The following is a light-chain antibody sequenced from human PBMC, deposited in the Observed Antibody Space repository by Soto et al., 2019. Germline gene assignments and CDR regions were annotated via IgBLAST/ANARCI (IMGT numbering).Light chain of an antibody. V-gene: IGKV3-11*01. CDR2: DVS. CDR1: QSISRD. CDR3: QQRNNWPLT. Sequence: ETVLTQSPATLSLSPGERATLSCRASQSISRDLAWYQQKPGQPPRLLICDVSNRATGVPARFSGSGSGTEFTLTISSLEPVDFAVYYCQQRNNWPLTFGQGTKVEIK. J-gene: IGKJ1*01.